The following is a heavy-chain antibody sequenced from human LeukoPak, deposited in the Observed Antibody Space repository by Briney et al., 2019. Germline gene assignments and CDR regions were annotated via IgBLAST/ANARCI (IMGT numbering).Heavy chain of an antibody. CDR2: ISSYGGST. CDR3: AREGQTSDWYWGEGYYYYSMDV. D-gene: IGHD6-19*01. CDR1: GFTFSSYG. Sequence: PAGSLRLSCAASGFTFSSYGMHWVRQAPGKGLESVSAISSYGGSTHYANSVKGRFTISRDMSKNTLYLQVGRLRAEDMAVYYCAREGQTSDWYWGEGYYYYSMDVWGKGTTVIDSS. V-gene: IGHV3-64*01. J-gene: IGHJ6*03.